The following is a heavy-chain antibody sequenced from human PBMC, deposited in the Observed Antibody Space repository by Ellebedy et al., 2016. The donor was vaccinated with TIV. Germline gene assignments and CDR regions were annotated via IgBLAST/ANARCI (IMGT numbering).Heavy chain of an antibody. CDR2: ISAYDGNK. CDR3: ARLTGGHDDH. D-gene: IGHD2-8*02. J-gene: IGHJ4*02. Sequence: ASVKVSCKASGYTFNSYGITWVRQAPGQGLEWVGWISAYDGNKYHAQTLQGRVTMPTDPSTSTAYMELRNLRSDDTAGYYCARLTGGHDDHWGQGTLVTVSS. V-gene: IGHV1-18*01. CDR1: GYTFNSYG.